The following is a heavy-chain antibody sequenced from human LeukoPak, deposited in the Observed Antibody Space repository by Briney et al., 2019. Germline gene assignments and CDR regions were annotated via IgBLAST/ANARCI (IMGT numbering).Heavy chain of an antibody. Sequence: SGGSLRLSCVASGITFRSSSMHWVRQAPGKELEWLAFIRFDGSTKYYADSVKGRFTVSRDNSKSTLYLQMNSLRAEDTAVYCCAQPDFWGQGTLVTVSS. J-gene: IGHJ4*02. CDR1: GITFRSSS. CDR3: AQPDF. V-gene: IGHV3-30*02. CDR2: IRFDGSTK.